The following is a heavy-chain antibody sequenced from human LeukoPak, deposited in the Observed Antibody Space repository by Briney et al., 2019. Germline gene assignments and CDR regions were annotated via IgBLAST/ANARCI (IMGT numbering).Heavy chain of an antibody. J-gene: IGHJ4*02. CDR2: ISAYNGDT. Sequence: ASVKVSCKASGYTFTSYGISWVRQAPGQGLEWMGWISAYNGDTKYAQRFQGRVTMTTDRSASIAYMELRSLRSDDTAVYFCARDPSNTSGYRIYFDYWGQGTLVTVSS. CDR1: GYTFTSYG. D-gene: IGHD3-22*01. CDR3: ARDPSNTSGYRIYFDY. V-gene: IGHV1-18*04.